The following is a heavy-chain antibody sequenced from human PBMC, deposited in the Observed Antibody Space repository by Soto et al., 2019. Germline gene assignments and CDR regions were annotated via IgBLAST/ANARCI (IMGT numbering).Heavy chain of an antibody. J-gene: IGHJ6*02. Sequence: SETLSLTCAVYGGSFSGYYWSWIRQPPGKGLEWIGEINHSGSTNYNPSLKSRVTISVDTSKNQFSLKLSSVTAADTAVYYCARAWFLDYYYYGMDVWGQGTTVTVSS. CDR1: GGSFSGYY. CDR2: INHSGST. CDR3: ARAWFLDYYYYGMDV. V-gene: IGHV4-34*01. D-gene: IGHD3-3*01.